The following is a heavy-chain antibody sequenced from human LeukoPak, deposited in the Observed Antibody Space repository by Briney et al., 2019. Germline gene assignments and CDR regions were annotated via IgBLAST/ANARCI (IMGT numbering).Heavy chain of an antibody. CDR2: IIPTFDTS. V-gene: IGHV1-69*13. J-gene: IGHJ5*02. CDR1: GDTFSNYA. CDR3: ARAPIAVGGKSWFDP. Sequence: ASVKVSCKASGDTFSNYAISWVRQAPGQGLEWMGGIIPTFDTSNYAQKFQGRVTITAGESTSTAYMQLSSLRSEDTAIYYCARAPIAVGGKSWFDPWGQGTLVTVSS. D-gene: IGHD6-19*01.